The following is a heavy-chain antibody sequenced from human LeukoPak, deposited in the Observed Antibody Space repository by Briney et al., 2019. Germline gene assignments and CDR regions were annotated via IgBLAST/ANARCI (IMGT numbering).Heavy chain of an antibody. CDR1: GFTFSSYG. CDR2: ISYDGSNK. D-gene: IGHD2-21*02. J-gene: IGHJ4*02. Sequence: GGSLRLSCAASGFTFSSYGMHWVRQAPGKGLEWVAVISYDGSNKYYADSVKGRFTISRDNSKNTLYLQMNSLRAEDTAVYYCAKDRRIVVVTAIFDYWGQGTLVTVSS. CDR3: AKDRRIVVVTAIFDY. V-gene: IGHV3-30*18.